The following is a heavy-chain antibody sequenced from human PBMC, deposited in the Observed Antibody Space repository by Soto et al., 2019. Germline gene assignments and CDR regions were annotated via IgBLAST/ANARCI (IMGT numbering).Heavy chain of an antibody. CDR2: ISSSSSYI. Sequence: GGSLRLSCAASEFTFSSYNMNWARQAPGKGLEWVSSISSSSSYIYYADSVKGRFTISRDNAKNSLYLQMNSLRAEDTAVYYCARDLRYYDLGDNWFDLWGQGTLVTVSS. D-gene: IGHD3-9*01. V-gene: IGHV3-21*01. CDR1: EFTFSSYN. J-gene: IGHJ5*02. CDR3: ARDLRYYDLGDNWFDL.